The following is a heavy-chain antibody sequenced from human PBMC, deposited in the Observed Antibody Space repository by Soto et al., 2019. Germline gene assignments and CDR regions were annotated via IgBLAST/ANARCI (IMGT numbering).Heavy chain of an antibody. CDR1: GFSLSTSGVG. Sequence: SGPTLVNPTQTLTLTCAFSGFSLSTSGVGVVLIRQPPGKALESLALIYLDDDQRYSPFLKSRLTITKDTSKNQVVLTMTNMDPVDTATYYCAHSVVAGLGYYFDYWGQGTLVTVSS. J-gene: IGHJ4*02. D-gene: IGHD6-19*01. CDR2: IYLDDDQ. V-gene: IGHV2-5*02. CDR3: AHSVVAGLGYYFDY.